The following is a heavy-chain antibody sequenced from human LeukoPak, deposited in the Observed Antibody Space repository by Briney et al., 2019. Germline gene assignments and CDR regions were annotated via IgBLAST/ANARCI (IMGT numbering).Heavy chain of an antibody. J-gene: IGHJ4*02. CDR1: GFTFSSYS. CDR2: INWNGGST. CDR3: ARVPFYGSGSYADY. Sequence: GGSLRLSCAASGFTFSSYSMNWVRQAPGKGLEWVSGINWNGGSTDYADSVKGRFTISRDNAKNSLYLEMNNLRAEDTALYYCARVPFYGSGSYADYWGQGTLVTVSS. D-gene: IGHD3-10*01. V-gene: IGHV3-20*04.